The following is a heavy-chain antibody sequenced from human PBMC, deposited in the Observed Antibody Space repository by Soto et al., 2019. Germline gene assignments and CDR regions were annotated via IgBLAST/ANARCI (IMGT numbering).Heavy chain of an antibody. Sequence: SEALSLSCAGPGGSISSVKWWSWGRQAAGKGLEWIGEIHHSGSTNYNPSLKSRVTISVEKSWNQFSLKLSSVTAADTAVYYCARFSTLTPGGVAFDIRGQGTMVT. CDR1: GGSISSVKW. D-gene: IGHD3-10*01. J-gene: IGHJ3*02. V-gene: IGHV4-4*02. CDR3: ARFSTLTPGGVAFDI. CDR2: IHHSGST.